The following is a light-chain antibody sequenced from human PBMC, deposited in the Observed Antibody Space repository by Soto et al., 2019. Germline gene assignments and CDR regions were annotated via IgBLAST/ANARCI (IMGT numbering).Light chain of an antibody. CDR1: TSNIGSNY. Sequence: QSALTQPPSASGTPGQGVTISCSGSTSNIGSNYVYWYQQLPGTAPKLLIYRNNQRPSGVPDRFSGSKSGTSASLAISGLRSDDEADYFCATWDDSLNGFYAFGTGTKVTVL. V-gene: IGLV1-47*01. J-gene: IGLJ1*01. CDR2: RNN. CDR3: ATWDDSLNGFYA.